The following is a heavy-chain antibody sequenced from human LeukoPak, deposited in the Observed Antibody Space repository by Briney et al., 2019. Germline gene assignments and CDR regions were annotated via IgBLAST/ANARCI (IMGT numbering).Heavy chain of an antibody. CDR3: AKDGFDSSGWSFDY. V-gene: IGHV3-23*01. CDR2: ISGSAGGT. D-gene: IGHD6-19*01. CDR1: GFTFKSHV. J-gene: IGHJ4*02. Sequence: GGSLRLSCAASGFTFKSHVMSWVRQAPGKGLEWVSTISGSAGGTHYADSVKGRFTISRDISKNTLYLQMNSLRAEDTAVYYCAKDGFDSSGWSFDYWGQGTLVTVSS.